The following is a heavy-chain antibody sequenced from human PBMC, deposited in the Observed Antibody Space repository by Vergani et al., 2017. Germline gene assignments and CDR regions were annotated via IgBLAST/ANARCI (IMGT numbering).Heavy chain of an antibody. CDR2: IYPADSDT. D-gene: IGHD6-13*01. CDR1: EYSFGNYW. V-gene: IGHV5-51*03. J-gene: IGHJ3*02. CDR3: ARRISAASYGAFDI. Sequence: EVELVQSGPEMRKPGESLKISCKGSEYSFGNYWIGWVRQMPGKGLEWMGIIYPADSDTRYSPSFQGQVTISADKSISTAFLQWDSLKASDTAMYYCARRISAASYGAFDIWGQGTMVTVSS.